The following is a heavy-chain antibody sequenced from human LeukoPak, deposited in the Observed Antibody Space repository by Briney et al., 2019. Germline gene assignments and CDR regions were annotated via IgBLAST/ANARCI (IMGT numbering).Heavy chain of an antibody. Sequence: SETLSLTCTVSGGSISSSSYYWGWIRQPPGKGLEWIGSIYYSGSTYYNPSLKSRVTISVDTSKNQFSLKLSSVTAADTAVYSCASGRAKLLWFGELSATYFDYWAREPWSPPPQ. V-gene: IGHV4-39*01. CDR2: IYYSGST. CDR1: GGSISSSSYY. D-gene: IGHD3-10*01. J-gene: IGHJ4*02. CDR3: ASGRAKLLWFGELSATYFDY.